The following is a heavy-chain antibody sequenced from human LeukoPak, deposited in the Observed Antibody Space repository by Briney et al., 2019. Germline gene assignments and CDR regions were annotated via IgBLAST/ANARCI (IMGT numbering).Heavy chain of an antibody. D-gene: IGHD3-10*01. J-gene: IGHJ4*02. CDR3: TRESGSGNYYYDY. CDR2: IWFDGSSE. CDR1: GFIFSSYG. Sequence: GGSLRLSCVASGFIFSSYGMHWVRQAPGKGLEWVAVIWFDGSSEYYADSVKGRFTISIDNSKNTLYLQMNSRRAEDTAVYYCTRESGSGNYYYDYWGQGTLVTVSS. V-gene: IGHV3-33*01.